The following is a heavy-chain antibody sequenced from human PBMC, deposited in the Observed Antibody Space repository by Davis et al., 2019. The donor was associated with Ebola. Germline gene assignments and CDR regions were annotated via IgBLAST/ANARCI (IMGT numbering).Heavy chain of an antibody. V-gene: IGHV3-30-3*01. D-gene: IGHD2-2*01. CDR3: ARRTVPDY. CDR2: ISYDGSNK. CDR1: GFTFSSYA. Sequence: GESLKISCAASGFTFSSYAMHWVRQAPGKGLEWVAVISYDGSNKYYADSVKGRFTISRDNSKNTLYLQMNSLRAEDTAVYYCARRTVPDYWGQGTLVTVSS. J-gene: IGHJ4*02.